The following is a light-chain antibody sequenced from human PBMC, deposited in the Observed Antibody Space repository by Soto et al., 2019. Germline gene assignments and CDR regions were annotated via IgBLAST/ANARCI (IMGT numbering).Light chain of an antibody. J-gene: IGLJ2*01. CDR3: GTWDDSLSSGV. V-gene: IGLV1-51*01. Sequence: QSVLTQPPSVSAAPGQKVTISCYGSSSNIGHNYVSWYQQLPGTAPKLLISDNNKRPSGIPDRFSGSKSGTSATLGITGLQTGDEADYYCGTWDDSLSSGVFGGGTKVTVL. CDR1: SSNIGHNY. CDR2: DNN.